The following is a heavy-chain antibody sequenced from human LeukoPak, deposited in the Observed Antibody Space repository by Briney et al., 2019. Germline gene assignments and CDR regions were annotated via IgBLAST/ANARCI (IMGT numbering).Heavy chain of an antibody. CDR3: ARDDPYGDYGFGFDP. CDR2: IIPIFGTA. D-gene: IGHD4-17*01. J-gene: IGHJ5*02. Sequence: SVKVSCKXSGGTFSSYAISWVRQAPGQGLEWMGGIIPIFGTANYAQKFQGRVTITTDESTSTAYMELSSLRSEDTAVYYCARDDPYGDYGFGFDPWGQGTLVTVSS. CDR1: GGTFSSYA. V-gene: IGHV1-69*05.